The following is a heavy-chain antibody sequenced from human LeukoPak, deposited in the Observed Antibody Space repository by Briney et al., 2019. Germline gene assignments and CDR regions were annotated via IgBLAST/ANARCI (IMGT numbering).Heavy chain of an antibody. CDR2: IYYSGTT. J-gene: IGHJ4*02. D-gene: IGHD4-17*01. V-gene: IGHV4-39*01. CDR1: GGSISSSSYY. CDR3: SHQTVTTWDYFDY. Sequence: SETLSLTCPVSGGSISSSSYYWGWIRQPPGKGLEWIGSIYYSGTTYYNPSLKSRVTISVDTSKNQFSLKLSSVTAADTAVYYCSHQTVTTWDYFDYWGQGTLVTVSS.